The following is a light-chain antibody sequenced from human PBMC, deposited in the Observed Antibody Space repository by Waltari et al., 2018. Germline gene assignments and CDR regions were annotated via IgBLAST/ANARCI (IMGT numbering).Light chain of an antibody. CDR3: QQTVTSTWT. J-gene: IGKJ1*01. CDR1: QYISRY. V-gene: IGKV1-39*01. Sequence: DIQMTQSPPSLSASIGDRVTITCRVSQYISRYVNWYQHRPGKAPKVLIFGASTLQSGVPSRFSGSGSGTDFTLTISSLQPEDSAAYYCQQTVTSTWTFGQGTKVEIK. CDR2: GAS.